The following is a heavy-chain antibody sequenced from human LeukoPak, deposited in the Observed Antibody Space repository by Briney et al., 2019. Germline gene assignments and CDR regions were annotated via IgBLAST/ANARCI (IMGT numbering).Heavy chain of an antibody. J-gene: IGHJ5*02. CDR3: ARHTPYYGSGNWFDP. V-gene: IGHV4-4*02. D-gene: IGHD3-10*01. Sequence: SETLSLTCAVSGGSISSSNWWSWVREPPGKGLEWIGEIYHSGSTNYNPSLKSRVTISVDKSKNQFSLKLSSVTAADTAVYYCARHTPYYGSGNWFDPWGQGTLVTVSS. CDR1: GGSISSSNW. CDR2: IYHSGST.